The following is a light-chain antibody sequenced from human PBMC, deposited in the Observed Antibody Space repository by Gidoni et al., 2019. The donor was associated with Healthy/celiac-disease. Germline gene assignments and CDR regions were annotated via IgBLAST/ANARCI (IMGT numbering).Light chain of an antibody. J-gene: IGKJ2*01. Sequence: DIVMTQSPLSLPVTPGEPASISCRSSQSLLHSNGYNYLDWYLQKPGQSPQLLIYLGSNRASGVPDRFSGSGSGTDFTLKISRVEAEGVGVYYCMQALQTSYTFGQXTKLEIK. CDR1: QSLLHSNGYNY. CDR2: LGS. CDR3: MQALQTSYT. V-gene: IGKV2-28*01.